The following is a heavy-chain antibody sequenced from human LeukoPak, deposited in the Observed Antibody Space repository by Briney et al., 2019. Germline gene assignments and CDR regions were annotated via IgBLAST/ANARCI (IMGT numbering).Heavy chain of an antibody. V-gene: IGHV4-34*01. D-gene: IGHD3-3*01. CDR2: INHSGST. Sequence: SETLSLTCAVYGGSFSGYYWSWIRQPPGKGLEWFGEINHSGSTNYNPSLKSRVTISVDTSKNQFSLKLSSVTAADTAVYYCARDYFLEWSTRTFDYWGQGTLVTVSS. CDR3: ARDYFLEWSTRTFDY. J-gene: IGHJ4*02. CDR1: GGSFSGYY.